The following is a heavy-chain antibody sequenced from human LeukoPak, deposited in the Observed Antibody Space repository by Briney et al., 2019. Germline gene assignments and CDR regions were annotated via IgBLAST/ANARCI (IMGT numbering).Heavy chain of an antibody. J-gene: IGHJ4*02. CDR2: ISHDGII. Sequence: PGGSLRLSCETAGFTFSSYVMHWVRRTPGKGLVWVSRISHDGIISYADSVKGRFTISRDNAKSTLTLQMNGLRVEDTAVYYCARDPSGGKLRYFDWLGYFDYWGQGTLVTVSS. CDR3: ARDPSGGKLRYFDWLGYFDY. CDR1: GFTFSSYV. V-gene: IGHV3-74*01. D-gene: IGHD3-9*01.